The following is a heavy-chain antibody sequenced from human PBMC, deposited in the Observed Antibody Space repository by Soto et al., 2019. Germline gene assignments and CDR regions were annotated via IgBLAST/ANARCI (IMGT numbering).Heavy chain of an antibody. J-gene: IGHJ4*02. V-gene: IGHV5-51*03. D-gene: IGHD5-12*01. CDR2: IYPGDSDT. CDR3: AASTRRYSGYVDY. CDR1: GCSFTSYW. Sequence: GKSLKISCKGSGCSFTSYWIGWVRQMPGKGLEWMGIIYPGDSDTRYSPSFQGQVTISADKSISTAYLQWSSLKASDTAMYYCAASTRRYSGYVDYWGQGTLVTVSS.